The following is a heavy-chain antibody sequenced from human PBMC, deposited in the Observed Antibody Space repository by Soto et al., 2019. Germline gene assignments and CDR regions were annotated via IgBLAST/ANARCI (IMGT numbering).Heavy chain of an antibody. V-gene: IGHV3-21*01. CDR1: GFTFISYS. Sequence: PGGSLRLSCAASGFTFISYSMNWVRQAPGKGLEWVSSISSSSSYIYYADSVKGRFTISRDNAKNSLYLQMNSLRAEDTAVYYCARGTYYDFWSGYYGPGYYYYGMDVWGQGTTVTVSS. J-gene: IGHJ6*02. D-gene: IGHD3-3*01. CDR2: ISSSSSYI. CDR3: ARGTYYDFWSGYYGPGYYYYGMDV.